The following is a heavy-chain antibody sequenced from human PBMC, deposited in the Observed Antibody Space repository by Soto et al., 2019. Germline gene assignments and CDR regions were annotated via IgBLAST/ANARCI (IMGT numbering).Heavy chain of an antibody. CDR2: ISAYNGNT. CDR3: ARDRAGGYSYGDCDY. Sequence: QVQLVQSGAEVKKPGASVKVSCKASGCTFTSYGISWVRQAPGQGLEWMGWISAYNGNTNYAQKLQGRVTMTTDTSTSTAYMELRSLRSDDTAVYYCARDRAGGYSYGDCDYWGQGTLVTVSS. J-gene: IGHJ4*02. CDR1: GCTFTSYG. D-gene: IGHD5-18*01. V-gene: IGHV1-18*01.